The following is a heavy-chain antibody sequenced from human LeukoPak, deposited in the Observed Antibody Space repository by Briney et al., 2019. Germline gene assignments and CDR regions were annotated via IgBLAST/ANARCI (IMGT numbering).Heavy chain of an antibody. D-gene: IGHD5-12*01. V-gene: IGHV4-59*01. CDR2: IYYSGST. CDR3: ARGHSGYDYHFDY. CDR1: GGSISSYY. J-gene: IGHJ4*02. Sequence: SETLSLTCTVSGGSISSYYWSWIRQPPGKGLEWIGDIYYSGSTNYNPSLKSRVTISVDTSKNQFSLKLSSVTAADTAVYYCARGHSGYDYHFDYWGQGTLVTVSS.